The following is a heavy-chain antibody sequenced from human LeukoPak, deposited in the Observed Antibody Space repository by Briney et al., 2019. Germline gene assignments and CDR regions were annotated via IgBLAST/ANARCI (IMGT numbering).Heavy chain of an antibody. CDR3: ARDRAAAMEYYYMDV. Sequence: GTSLRLSCAASGFTFRSYGMHWVRLAPGEGLEWVAVIWYDGSNKNYANSVRGRFTISRDNSKNTLYLQMNSLRAEDPAVYYCARDRAAAMEYYYMDVWGKGTTVTVSS. CDR2: IWYDGSNK. D-gene: IGHD2-2*01. V-gene: IGHV3-33*01. CDR1: GFTFRSYG. J-gene: IGHJ6*03.